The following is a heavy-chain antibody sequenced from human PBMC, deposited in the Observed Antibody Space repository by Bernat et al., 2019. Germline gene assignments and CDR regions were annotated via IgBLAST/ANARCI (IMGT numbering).Heavy chain of an antibody. D-gene: IGHD3-22*01. CDR2: INHSGST. Sequence: QVQLQQWGAGLLKPSETLSLTCAVYGGSFSGYYWSWIRQPPGKGLEWIGEINHSGSTNYNPSLKSRVTISVDTSKNQVSLKLSSVTAADTAVYYCARGPHPSRGYYSSSYWFDPWGQGTLVTVSS. J-gene: IGHJ5*02. CDR1: GGSFSGYY. V-gene: IGHV4-34*01. CDR3: ARGPHPSRGYYSSSYWFDP.